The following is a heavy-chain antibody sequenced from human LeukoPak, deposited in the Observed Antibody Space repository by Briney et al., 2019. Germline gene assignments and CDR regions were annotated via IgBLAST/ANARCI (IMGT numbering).Heavy chain of an antibody. D-gene: IGHD2-15*01. CDR2: ISYDGSNK. V-gene: IGHV3-30*04. CDR1: GFTFSSYA. J-gene: IGHJ4*02. CDR3: ARGPVVAATAIFDY. Sequence: GRSLRLSCAASGFTFSSYAMHWVRQAPGKGLEWVAVISYDGSNKYYADSVKGRFTISRDNSRNTLYLQMNSLRAEDTAVYYCARGPVVAATAIFDYWGQGTLVTVSS.